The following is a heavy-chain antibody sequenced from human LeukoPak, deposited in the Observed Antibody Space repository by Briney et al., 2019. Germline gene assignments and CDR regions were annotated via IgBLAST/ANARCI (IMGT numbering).Heavy chain of an antibody. D-gene: IGHD1-26*01. CDR2: IGGSGGST. CDR3: AKGYSGSYAPSLYFDY. CDR1: GFTFSSYA. J-gene: IGHJ4*02. V-gene: IGHV3-23*01. Sequence: GGSLRLSCAASGFTFSSYAMSWVRQAPGKGLEWVSAIGGSGGSTYYADSVKGRFTISRDNSKNTLYLQMNSLRAEDTAVYYCAKGYSGSYAPSLYFDYWGQGTLVTVSS.